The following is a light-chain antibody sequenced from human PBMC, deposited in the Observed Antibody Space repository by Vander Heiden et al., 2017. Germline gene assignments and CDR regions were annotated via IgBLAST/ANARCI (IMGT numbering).Light chain of an antibody. CDR3: QQDGSSPIT. CDR1: QSVGSNW. V-gene: IGKV3-20*01. CDR2: GAY. J-gene: IGKJ4*01. Sequence: ESVLTLSPGPLSLSPGERATLSCRASQSVGSNWLAWYQQRPGQSPRLLIYGAYNRATGTPDRFSGSGSATDFTLTISRLEPEDFAVYYCQQDGSSPITFGGGTKVDIK.